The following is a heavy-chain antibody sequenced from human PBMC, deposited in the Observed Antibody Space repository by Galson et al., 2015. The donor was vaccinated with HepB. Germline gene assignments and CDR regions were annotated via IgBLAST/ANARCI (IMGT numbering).Heavy chain of an antibody. D-gene: IGHD6-13*01. V-gene: IGHV3-33*01. J-gene: IGHJ4*02. CDR2: IWYDGSNK. Sequence: SLRLSCAASGFTFSSYGMHWVRQAPGKGLEWVAVIWYDGSNKYYADSVKGRFTISRDNSKNTLYLQMNSLRAEDTAVYYCARGSAYSSSWLPQYYFDYWGQGPLVPVSS. CDR1: GFTFSSYG. CDR3: ARGSAYSSSWLPQYYFDY.